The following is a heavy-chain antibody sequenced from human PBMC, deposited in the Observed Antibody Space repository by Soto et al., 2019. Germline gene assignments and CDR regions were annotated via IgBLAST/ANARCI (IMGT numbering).Heavy chain of an antibody. V-gene: IGHV5-51*01. Sequence: GESLKISCKGSGYTFTNYRIDWVRQMPGKGLEWMGIIFPGDSDTRYSPSFQGQVTISVDKYINTAFLQWSSLKASDSAMYYCAGGRGAGYSSTWYVFEHWGQGTMVTVS. D-gene: IGHD6-13*01. CDR1: GYTFTNYR. CDR3: AGGRGAGYSSTWYVFEH. CDR2: IFPGDSDT. J-gene: IGHJ4*02.